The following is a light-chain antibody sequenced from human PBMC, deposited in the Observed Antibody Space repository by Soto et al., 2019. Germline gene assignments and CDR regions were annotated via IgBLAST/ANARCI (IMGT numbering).Light chain of an antibody. CDR3: AAWDDSLNGVV. Sequence: QSVLTQPPSASGTPGQRITISCSGSSSNIGSNTVNWYQQLPGTAPKLLIYSNNQRPSGVPDRFSGSKSGTSASLAISGRQSADEADYYCAAWDDSLNGVVFGGGTQLTVL. J-gene: IGLJ2*01. V-gene: IGLV1-44*01. CDR1: SSNIGSNT. CDR2: SNN.